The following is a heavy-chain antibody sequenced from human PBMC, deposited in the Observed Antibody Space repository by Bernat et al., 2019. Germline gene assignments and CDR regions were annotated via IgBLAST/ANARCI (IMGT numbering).Heavy chain of an antibody. CDR3: ARGTSTSAPYMDV. J-gene: IGHJ6*03. CDR1: GFTFSDYY. Sequence: QVQLVDSGGGLVKPGGSLRLSCAASGFTFSDYYMSWIRQAPGKGLDWVSYIISSSSYTNYAHSVKGRFTISRDNAKNSLYLKMNSLRAEDTAVYYCARGTSTSAPYMDVWGKGTTVTVSS. CDR2: IISSSSYT. V-gene: IGHV3-11*05.